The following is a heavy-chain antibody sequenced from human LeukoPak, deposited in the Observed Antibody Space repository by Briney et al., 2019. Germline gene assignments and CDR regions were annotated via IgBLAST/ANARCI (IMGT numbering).Heavy chain of an antibody. D-gene: IGHD3-9*01. CDR1: GGTFRTFA. V-gene: IGHV1-69*13. J-gene: IGHJ6*03. Sequence: SVKVSCKASGGTFRTFAISWVRQAPGQGLEWMGGIIPIFGIPDSAQKFQGRVTITADESTSTAYMELSSLRSEDTAVYYCARATLRYFGRYYMDVWGKGTTVTISS. CDR3: ARATLRYFGRYYMDV. CDR2: IIPIFGIP.